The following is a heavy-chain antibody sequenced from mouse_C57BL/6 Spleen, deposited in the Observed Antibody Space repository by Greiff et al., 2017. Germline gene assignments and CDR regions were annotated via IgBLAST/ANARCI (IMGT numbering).Heavy chain of an antibody. CDR1: GYTFTSYW. Sequence: QVHVKQSGTELVKPGASVKLSCKASGYTFTSYWMHWVKQRPGQGLEWIGNINPSNGGTNYNEKFKSKATLTVDKSSSTAYMQLSSLTSEDSAVYYCARSPIYYYGSSPYFDYWGQGTTLTVSS. CDR3: ARSPIYYYGSSPYFDY. D-gene: IGHD1-1*01. V-gene: IGHV1-53*01. J-gene: IGHJ2*01. CDR2: INPSNGGT.